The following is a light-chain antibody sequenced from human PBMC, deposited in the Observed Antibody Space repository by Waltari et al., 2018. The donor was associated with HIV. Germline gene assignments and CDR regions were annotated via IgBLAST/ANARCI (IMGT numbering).Light chain of an antibody. Sequence: SSELTQPPSLSVSPGQTASVPCSGDASPQPQPPWFQQKPGQAPLVVIHKNTERPSGIPERFSASRSGTTVTLTISGVQTDDEADYYCLSADSSGTYVFGPGTTVTVL. J-gene: IGLJ1*01. V-gene: IGLV3-25*03. CDR1: ASPQPQ. CDR2: KNT. CDR3: LSADSSGTYV.